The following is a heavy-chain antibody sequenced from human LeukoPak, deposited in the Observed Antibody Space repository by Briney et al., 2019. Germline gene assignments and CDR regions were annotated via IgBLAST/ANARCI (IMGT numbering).Heavy chain of an antibody. CDR2: IYYSGTT. J-gene: IGHJ6*02. CDR3: ARNPRSGYFPHYHYYGMDV. V-gene: IGHV4-59*01. Sequence: SETLSLTCTVSGGSINSYYWSWIRQPPGKGLEWIGYIYYSGTTNYNPSLKSRVTISVDTSKNQFSLKLSSVTAADTAEYYCARNPRSGYFPHYHYYGMDVWGQGTTVTVSS. CDR1: GGSINSYY. D-gene: IGHD3-3*01.